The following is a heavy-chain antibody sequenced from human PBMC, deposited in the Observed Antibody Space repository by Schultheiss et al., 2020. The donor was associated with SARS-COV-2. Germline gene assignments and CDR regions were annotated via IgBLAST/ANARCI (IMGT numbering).Heavy chain of an antibody. CDR2: IYYSGST. J-gene: IGHJ6*02. Sequence: SETLSLTCTVSGGSIHTNYWSWIRQPPRKGLEWIGYIYYSGSTNYNPSLKSRVTISVDTSKNQFSLKLSSVTAADTAVYYCAAYDFWSTYGMDVWGQGTTVTVSS. D-gene: IGHD3-3*01. CDR3: AAYDFWSTYGMDV. CDR1: GGSIHTNY. V-gene: IGHV4-59*01.